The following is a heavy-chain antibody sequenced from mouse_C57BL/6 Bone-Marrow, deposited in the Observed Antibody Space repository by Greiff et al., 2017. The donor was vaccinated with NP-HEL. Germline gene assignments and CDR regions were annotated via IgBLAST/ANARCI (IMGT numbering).Heavy chain of an antibody. CDR3: ARGSYSNYVDYFDY. CDR2: IDPANGNT. V-gene: IGHV14-3*01. Sequence: EVMLVESVAELVRPGASVKLSCTASGFNITNTYMHWVKQRPEQGLEWIGRIDPANGNTKYAPKFQGKATITADTSSNTAYLQLSSLTSEDTAIYYCARGSYSNYVDYFDYWGQGTTLTVSS. D-gene: IGHD2-5*01. J-gene: IGHJ2*01. CDR1: GFNITNTY.